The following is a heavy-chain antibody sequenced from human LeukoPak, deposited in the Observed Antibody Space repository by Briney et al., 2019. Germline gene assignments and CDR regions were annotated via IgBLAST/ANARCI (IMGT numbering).Heavy chain of an antibody. V-gene: IGHV3-33*01. Sequence: GRSPRLSCAASGFTFSSYGMHWVRQAPGKGLEWVAVIWYDGSNKYYADSVKGRFTISRDNSKNTLYLQMNSLRAEDTAVYYCARDCRYCSSTSCYSCEALDYWGQGTLVTVSS. CDR3: ARDCRYCSSTSCYSCEALDY. J-gene: IGHJ4*02. CDR1: GFTFSSYG. CDR2: IWYDGSNK. D-gene: IGHD2-2*01.